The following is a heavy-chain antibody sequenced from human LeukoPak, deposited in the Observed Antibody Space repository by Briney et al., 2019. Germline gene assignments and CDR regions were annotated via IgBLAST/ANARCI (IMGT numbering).Heavy chain of an antibody. D-gene: IGHD3-10*01. J-gene: IGHJ5*02. CDR3: ARGVSGWFDP. CDR2: IYYSGST. V-gene: IGHV4-39*07. Sequence: PSETLSLTCTVSGGSISSSSYYWGWIRQPPGKGLEWIGSIYYSGSTYYNPSLKSRVTISVDTSKNQFSLKPSSVTAADTAVYYCARGVSGWFDPWGQGTLVAVSS. CDR1: GGSISSSSYY.